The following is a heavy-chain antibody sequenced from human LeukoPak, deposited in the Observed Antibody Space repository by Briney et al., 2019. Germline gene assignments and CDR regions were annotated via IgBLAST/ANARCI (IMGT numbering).Heavy chain of an antibody. D-gene: IGHD6-6*01. CDR1: GYTFTSSG. J-gene: IGHJ4*02. V-gene: IGHV1-18*01. CDR2: ISAYNGDI. Sequence: ASVTVSCTASGYTFTSSGVSWVRQAPGQGLEWMGWISAYNGDINYAQKFQGRVTMTTDTSTSTAYMELSSLRSEDTAVYYCARILSIAARRGLGYWGQGTLVTVSS. CDR3: ARILSIAARRGLGY.